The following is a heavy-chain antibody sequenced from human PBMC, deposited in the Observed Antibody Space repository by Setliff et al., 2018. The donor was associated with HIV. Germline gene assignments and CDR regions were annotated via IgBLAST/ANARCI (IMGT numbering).Heavy chain of an antibody. V-gene: IGHV1-18*01. CDR3: ARDRTHRSGWYGYFEY. J-gene: IGHJ4*02. CDR2: ISTYNGNT. Sequence: ASVKVSCKASGYTFTAFGMNWLRQAPGQGPEWMGWISTYNGNTNYAQKFQGRVTMTTDTSTSTVYMELRSLRSDDTAVYYCARDRTHRSGWYGYFEYWGQGTLVTVSS. D-gene: IGHD6-19*01. CDR1: GYTFTAFG.